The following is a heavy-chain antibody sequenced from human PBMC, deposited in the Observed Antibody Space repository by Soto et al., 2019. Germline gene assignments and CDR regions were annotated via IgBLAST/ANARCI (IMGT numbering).Heavy chain of an antibody. CDR3: ARLLSDFWSGYYDWFDP. D-gene: IGHD3-3*01. CDR1: GFTFSSYE. CDR2: ISSSGSTI. V-gene: IGHV3-48*03. Sequence: GGSLRLSCAASGFTFSSYEMNWVRQAPGKGLEWVSYISSSGSTIYYADSVKGRFTISRDNAKNSLYLQMNSLRAEDTAVYYCARLLSDFWSGYYDWFDPWGQGTLVTVSS. J-gene: IGHJ5*02.